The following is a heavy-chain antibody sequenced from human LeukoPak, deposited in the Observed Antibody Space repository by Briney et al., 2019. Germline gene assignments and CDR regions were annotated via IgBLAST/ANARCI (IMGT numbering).Heavy chain of an antibody. J-gene: IGHJ4*02. Sequence: PSETLSLTCTVSRGSISSGSDYWTWVRQPAGKGLEWIGRIFTSGSTNYSPSLQSRVTISVDASKNQFSLKLSSVTAADTAVYYCARVKTLKWLRLRGYFDYWGQGTLVTVSS. D-gene: IGHD5-12*01. CDR1: RGSISSGSDY. CDR3: ARVKTLKWLRLRGYFDY. CDR2: IFTSGST. V-gene: IGHV4-61*02.